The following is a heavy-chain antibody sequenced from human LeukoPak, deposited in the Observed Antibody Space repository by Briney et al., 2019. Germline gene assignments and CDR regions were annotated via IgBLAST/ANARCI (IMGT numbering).Heavy chain of an antibody. Sequence: SETLSLTCTVSGGSISSYYWSWIRQPPGRGLEWIGYIYYSGSTNYNPSLESRVTMSVDTSKNQFSLKLSSVTAADTAVYYCARFRYSSGWDRYHYYGMDVWGQGTTVTVSS. D-gene: IGHD6-19*01. V-gene: IGHV4-59*12. J-gene: IGHJ6*02. CDR1: GGSISSYY. CDR3: ARFRYSSGWDRYHYYGMDV. CDR2: IYYSGST.